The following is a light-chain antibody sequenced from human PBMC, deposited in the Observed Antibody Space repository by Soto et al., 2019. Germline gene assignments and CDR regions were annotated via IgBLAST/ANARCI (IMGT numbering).Light chain of an antibody. J-gene: IGLJ3*02. CDR1: SSDVGTHGY. CDR2: DVT. Sequence: QSALTQPPSASGSPGQSVTISCTGTSSDVGTHGYVSWYQQHAGKAPKLMIYDVTKRPSGVPDSFSGSKSANTASLTVSGLQAEDEADYYCMCYAGGNNWVFGGGTKLTVL. CDR3: MCYAGGNNWV. V-gene: IGLV2-8*01.